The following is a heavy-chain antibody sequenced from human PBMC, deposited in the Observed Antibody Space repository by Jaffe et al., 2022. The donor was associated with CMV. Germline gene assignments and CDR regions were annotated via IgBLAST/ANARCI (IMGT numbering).Heavy chain of an antibody. CDR3: TTDIPANRYYYDNSGYYTTVPHFDY. CDR2: IKSKTEGGTT. V-gene: IGHV3-15*01. Sequence: EVQLVESGGGLVKPGGSLRLSCAASGFTLSNDWMSWVRQAPGKGLEWVGRIKSKTEGGTTNYAAPVKGRFTISRDDSKNTLYLLMTSLKTEDTAVYYCTTDIPANRYYYDNSGYYTTVPHFDYWGQGTLVTVSS. D-gene: IGHD3-22*01. CDR1: GFTLSNDW. J-gene: IGHJ4*02.